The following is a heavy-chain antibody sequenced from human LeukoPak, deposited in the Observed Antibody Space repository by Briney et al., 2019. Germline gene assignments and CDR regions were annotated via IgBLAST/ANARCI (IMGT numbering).Heavy chain of an antibody. CDR2: IYSGGST. Sequence: GGSLRLSCAASVFIVSSNYMSWVRQAPGKGLEWVSIIYSGGSTYYADSVKGRFTISRDNSKNTLYLQMNSLRAEDTAVYYCARHLSGDDIWGQGTMVTVSS. J-gene: IGHJ3*02. V-gene: IGHV3-53*01. D-gene: IGHD4-17*01. CDR3: ARHLSGDDI. CDR1: VFIVSSNY.